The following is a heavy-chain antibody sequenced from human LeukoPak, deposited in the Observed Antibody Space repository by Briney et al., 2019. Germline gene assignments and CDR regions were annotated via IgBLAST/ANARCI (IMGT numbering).Heavy chain of an antibody. V-gene: IGHV3-30*04. D-gene: IGHD6-13*01. CDR2: ISYDGGNK. J-gene: IGHJ6*02. CDR3: ARVLAAEYGMDV. Sequence: PGRSLRLSCAASGFTFSSYAMHWVRQAPGKGLEWVAVISYDGGNKYYADSVKGRFTISRDNSKNTLYLQMNSLRAGDTAVYYCARVLAAEYGMDVWGQGTTVTVSS. CDR1: GFTFSSYA.